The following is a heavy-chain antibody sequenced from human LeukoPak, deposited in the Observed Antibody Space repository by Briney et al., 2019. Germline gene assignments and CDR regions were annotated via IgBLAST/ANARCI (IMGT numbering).Heavy chain of an antibody. CDR3: AKEGWGPRGGSFYI. J-gene: IGHJ3*02. CDR2: ISYDGSNK. D-gene: IGHD2-15*01. Sequence: PGGSLRLSCAASGFTFSSYAMHWVRQAPGKGLEWVAVISYDGSNKYYADSVKGRFTISRDNSKNTLYLQMNSLRAEDTAVYYCAKEGWGPRGGSFYIWGQGTMVTVSS. CDR1: GFTFSSYA. V-gene: IGHV3-30-3*01.